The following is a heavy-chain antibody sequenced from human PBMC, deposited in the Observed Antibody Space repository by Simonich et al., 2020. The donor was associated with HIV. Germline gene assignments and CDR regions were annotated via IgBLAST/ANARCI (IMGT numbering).Heavy chain of an antibody. V-gene: IGHV1-8*03. CDR3: ARGGPGSTWYDAFDI. Sequence: QVQLVQSGAEVKKPGASVKVSCKASGYTFTRYDINWVRQATGQGLEWRGWMNPNRGSTGFAQKFQGRVTITRNTSVSTAYMELSSLRSEDTAVFFCARGGPGSTWYDAFDIWGQGTMVTVSS. CDR1: GYTFTRYD. J-gene: IGHJ3*02. CDR2: MNPNRGST. D-gene: IGHD6-13*01.